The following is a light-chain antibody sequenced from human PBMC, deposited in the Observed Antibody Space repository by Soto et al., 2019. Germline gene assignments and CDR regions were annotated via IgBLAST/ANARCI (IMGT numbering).Light chain of an antibody. Sequence: QSVLTQPPSASGSPGQSVTISCTGTSSDVGAYNYVSWFQQHPGEAPKLILSEVNKRPSGVPNRFSGSKSGNTASLTVSGLQAEDEADYYCSSYGGRDNLIFGGGTKLTV. CDR1: SSDVGAYNY. J-gene: IGLJ2*01. CDR3: SSYGGRDNLI. CDR2: EVN. V-gene: IGLV2-8*01.